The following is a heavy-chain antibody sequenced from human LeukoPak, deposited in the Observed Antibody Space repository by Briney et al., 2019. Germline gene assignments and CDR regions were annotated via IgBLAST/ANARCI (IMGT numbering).Heavy chain of an antibody. CDR3: PRGSPYDNSGYPFDY. D-gene: IGHD3-22*01. Sequence: PGGSLRLSCAASGFTFSNYAMHWVRQAPGKGLEWVAVISYDGINKYYADSVKGRFTISRDNSKNTLYLQMNSLRAEDTAVYYCPRGSPYDNSGYPFDYWGQGTLVTVSS. CDR1: GFTFSNYA. V-gene: IGHV3-30-3*01. CDR2: ISYDGINK. J-gene: IGHJ4*02.